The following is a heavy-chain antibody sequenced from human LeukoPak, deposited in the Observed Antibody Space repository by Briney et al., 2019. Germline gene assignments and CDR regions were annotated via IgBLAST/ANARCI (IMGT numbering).Heavy chain of an antibody. J-gene: IGHJ4*02. CDR1: GASISSYS. V-gene: IGHV4-4*07. D-gene: IGHD3-9*01. Sequence: SETLSLTCSVSGASISSYSWSWIRQPAGKRLEWIGRLCSSERTTYNPSPKRRVTLSLDTSKNHLSLKLSSVTAADTAVYYCAREKGKIDYNLLTGYSAYFFDHWGQGRLVTVSS. CDR2: LCSSERT. CDR3: AREKGKIDYNLLTGYSAYFFDH.